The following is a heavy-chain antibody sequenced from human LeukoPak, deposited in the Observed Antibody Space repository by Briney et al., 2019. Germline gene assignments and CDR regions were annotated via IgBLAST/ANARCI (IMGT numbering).Heavy chain of an antibody. J-gene: IGHJ4*02. D-gene: IGHD1-26*01. CDR1: GFTFSGYS. Sequence: PGGSLRLSCAGSGFTFSGYSMNWLRQAPGKGLEWVCYITGSSSHIYYADSVKGRFTISRDNAKNSLYLQMNSLRDEDTAVYYCARDQTGGSHWPDPHYWGQGTLVTVSS. V-gene: IGHV3-48*02. CDR2: ITGSSSHI. CDR3: ARDQTGGSHWPDPHY.